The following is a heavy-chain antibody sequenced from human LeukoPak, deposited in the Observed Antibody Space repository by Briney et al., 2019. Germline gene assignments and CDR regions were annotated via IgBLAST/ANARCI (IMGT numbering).Heavy chain of an antibody. V-gene: IGHV3-48*04. CDR1: GFSFSSYS. CDR3: ARGVPGYYYYYGMDV. CDR2: ISSSSSTI. J-gene: IGHJ6*02. D-gene: IGHD1-14*01. Sequence: TGGSLRLPCVASGFSFSSYSMNWVRQAPGKGLEWVSYISSSSSTIYYADSVKGRFTISRDNAKNSLYLQMNSLRAEDTAVYYCARGVPGYYYYYGMDVWGQGTTVTVSS.